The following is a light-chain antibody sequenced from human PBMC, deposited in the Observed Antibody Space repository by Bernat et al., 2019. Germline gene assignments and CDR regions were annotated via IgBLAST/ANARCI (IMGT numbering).Light chain of an antibody. CDR2: NIH. J-gene: IGLJ2*01. V-gene: IGLV1-40*01. CDR3: QSYDTSLNVV. CDR1: NSNIGAGYD. Sequence: VLTQPASVSEAPGQTVTISCTGTNSNIGAGYDVHWHQQLPGTAPRVIIFNIHNRPSGVPDRFSGSRSGSSASLAITGLQPEDEADYYCQSYDTSLNVVFGGGTKVTVL.